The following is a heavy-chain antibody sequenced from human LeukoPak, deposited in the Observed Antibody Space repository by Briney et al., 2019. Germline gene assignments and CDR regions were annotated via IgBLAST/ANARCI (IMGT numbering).Heavy chain of an antibody. V-gene: IGHV3-21*01. CDR1: GFTFNIYN. CDR2: ITSSSTYT. CDR3: ARDPYSGDYGPYYYYYMDV. D-gene: IGHD1-26*01. Sequence: PGGSLRLSCAASGFTFNIYNMNWVRQAPGKALEWVSSITSSSTYTYYADLVKGRYTISRDNAKNSLYLQMNGLRAEDTAVYYCARDPYSGDYGPYYYYYMDVWGKGTTVTISS. J-gene: IGHJ6*03.